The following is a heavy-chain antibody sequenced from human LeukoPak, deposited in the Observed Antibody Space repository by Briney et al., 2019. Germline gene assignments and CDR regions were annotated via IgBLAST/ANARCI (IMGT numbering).Heavy chain of an antibody. V-gene: IGHV1-24*01. CDR3: ATFLYYDSSGYYDFDY. Sequence: ASVKVSCKVSGYTLTELSMHWVRQAPGKGLEWMGGFDPEDGETIYAQKFQGRVTTTEDTSTDTAYMELSSLRSEDTAVYYCATFLYYDSSGYYDFDYWGQGTLVTVSS. CDR1: GYTLTELS. D-gene: IGHD3-22*01. CDR2: FDPEDGET. J-gene: IGHJ4*02.